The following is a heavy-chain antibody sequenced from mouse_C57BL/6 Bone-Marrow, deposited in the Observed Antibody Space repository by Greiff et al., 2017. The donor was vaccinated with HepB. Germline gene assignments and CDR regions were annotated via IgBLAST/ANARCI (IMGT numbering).Heavy chain of an antibody. J-gene: IGHJ3*01. CDR2: IDPETGGT. Sequence: QVQLQQSGAELVRPGASVTLSCKASGYTFTDYEMHWVKQTPVHGLEWIGAIDPETGGTAYNQKFKGKAILTADKSSSTAYMELRSLTSEDSAVYYCTREDAPWFAYWGQGTLVTVSA. V-gene: IGHV1-15*01. CDR3: TREDAPWFAY. CDR1: GYTFTDYE.